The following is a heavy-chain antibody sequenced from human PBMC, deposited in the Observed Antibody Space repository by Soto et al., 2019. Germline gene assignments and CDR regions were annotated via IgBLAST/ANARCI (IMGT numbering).Heavy chain of an antibody. CDR2: TRSNGEHT. V-gene: IGHV3-23*01. J-gene: IGHJ6*02. Sequence: GGSLRLSCAGSGFMFSNFAMTWVRQAPGKGLEWVSTTRSNGEHTYYADSVKGRFTVSRDNSKNTLFLEMSSLRAEDTAIYYCAKTGPYCGGDCSRYFYGMDVWGQGTTVTVSS. CDR1: GFMFSNFA. CDR3: AKTGPYCGGDCSRYFYGMDV. D-gene: IGHD2-21*02.